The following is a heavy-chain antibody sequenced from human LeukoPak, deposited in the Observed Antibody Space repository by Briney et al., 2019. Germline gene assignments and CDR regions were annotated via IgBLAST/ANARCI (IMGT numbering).Heavy chain of an antibody. CDR3: ARDFRIWFGELIGDRFDY. J-gene: IGHJ4*02. CDR1: GFTFSSYW. Sequence: GGSLRLSCAASGFTFSSYWMSWVRQAPGKGLEWVANIKQDGSEKYYVDSVKGRFTISRDNAKNSLYLQMNSLRAEDTAVYYCARDFRIWFGELIGDRFDYWGQGTLVTVSS. V-gene: IGHV3-7*01. D-gene: IGHD3-10*01. CDR2: IKQDGSEK.